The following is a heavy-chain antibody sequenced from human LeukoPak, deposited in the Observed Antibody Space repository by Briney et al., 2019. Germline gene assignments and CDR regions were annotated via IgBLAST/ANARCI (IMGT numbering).Heavy chain of an antibody. CDR3: ARRGYCTNGVCSFDY. Sequence: KISCKGSGYNFANYWIGWVRQMPGKGLEWMGIINPSGGSTSYTQKFQDRVTMTRDTSTSTVYMEVSSLRSEDTAVYYCARRGYCTNGVCSFDYWGQGTLVTVSS. D-gene: IGHD2-8*01. V-gene: IGHV1-46*01. CDR1: GYNFANYW. CDR2: INPSGGST. J-gene: IGHJ4*02.